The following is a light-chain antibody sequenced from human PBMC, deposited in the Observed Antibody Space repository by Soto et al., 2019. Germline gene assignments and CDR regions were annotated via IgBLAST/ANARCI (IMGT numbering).Light chain of an antibody. V-gene: IGLV2-14*01. Sequence: QSVLTQPASVSGSPGQSITISCTGTSSDVGGYNYVSWYQQHPGKAPKLMICEVSNRPSGVSNRFSGSKSGNTASLTISGLQAEGEADYYCSSYTSSSPCVFGTGTKVTVL. CDR3: SSYTSSSPCV. CDR2: EVS. CDR1: SSDVGGYNY. J-gene: IGLJ1*01.